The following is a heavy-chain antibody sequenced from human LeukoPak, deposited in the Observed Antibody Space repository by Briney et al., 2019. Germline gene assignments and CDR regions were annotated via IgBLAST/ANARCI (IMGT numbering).Heavy chain of an antibody. V-gene: IGHV3-53*01. CDR1: GFTFSSYG. CDR3: ARLFGEYDFHMDV. D-gene: IGHD3-3*01. CDR2: IYSGGRT. Sequence: GGSLRLSCAASGFTFSSYGMHWIRQAPGQGLEWVAVIYSGGRTYYADSVKGRFTISRDNSQNTLYLQMNSLRSEDTAVYYCARLFGEYDFHMDVWGKGTTLTVSS. J-gene: IGHJ6*03.